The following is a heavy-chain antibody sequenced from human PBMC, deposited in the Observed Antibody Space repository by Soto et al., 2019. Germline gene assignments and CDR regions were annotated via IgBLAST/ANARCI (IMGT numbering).Heavy chain of an antibody. Sequence: PSETLSLTCAVYGGSFSGYYWSWIRQPPGKGLEWIGEINHSGSTNYNPSLKSRVTISVDTSKNQFSLKLSSVTAADTAVYYCARFSGSPTSHEVGFDYWGQGTLVTVSS. J-gene: IGHJ4*02. CDR3: ARFSGSPTSHEVGFDY. CDR2: INHSGST. V-gene: IGHV4-34*01. D-gene: IGHD6-25*01. CDR1: GGSFSGYY.